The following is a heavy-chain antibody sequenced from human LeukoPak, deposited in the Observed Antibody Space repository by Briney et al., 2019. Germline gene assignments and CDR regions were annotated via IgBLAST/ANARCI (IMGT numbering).Heavy chain of an antibody. Sequence: NPSETLSLTCTVSGGSISSYYWSWIRQPPGKGLEWIGYIYYSGSTNCNPSLKSRVTISVDTSKNQFSLKLSSVTAADTAVYYCARVTMVGGFDPWGQGTLVTVSS. V-gene: IGHV4-59*08. CDR1: GGSISSYY. CDR2: IYYSGST. CDR3: ARVTMVGGFDP. J-gene: IGHJ5*02. D-gene: IGHD3-10*01.